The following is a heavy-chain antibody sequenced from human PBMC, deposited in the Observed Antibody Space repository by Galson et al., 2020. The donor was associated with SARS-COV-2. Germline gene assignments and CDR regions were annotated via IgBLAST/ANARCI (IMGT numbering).Heavy chain of an antibody. CDR3: ARGAVAGFRYLDY. V-gene: IGHV1-18*04. Sequence: ASVKVSCKASGYSFTSYGINWVRQAPGQGLEWMGWISAHNGITYYVQKFQGRVTMTTDTSTNTGYMELRSLRSDDTAVYYCARGAVAGFRYLDYWGQGTLVTVSS. D-gene: IGHD6-19*01. CDR2: ISAHNGIT. CDR1: GYSFTSYG. J-gene: IGHJ4*02.